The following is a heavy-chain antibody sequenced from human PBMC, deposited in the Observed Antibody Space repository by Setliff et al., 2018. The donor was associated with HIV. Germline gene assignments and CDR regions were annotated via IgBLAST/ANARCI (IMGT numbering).Heavy chain of an antibody. CDR3: AKDSSSGYYYYYLDV. Sequence: SLRFSCAASGFTFNSYAMHWVRQAPGKGLEWVAVIWYDGSKKYYGDSVKGRFTISRDKSKNTLYLQMDSLRAEDTAAYYCAKDSSSGYYYYYLDVWGKGTTVTVSS. J-gene: IGHJ6*03. CDR2: IWYDGSKK. V-gene: IGHV3-33*03. CDR1: GFTFNSYA. D-gene: IGHD6-6*01.